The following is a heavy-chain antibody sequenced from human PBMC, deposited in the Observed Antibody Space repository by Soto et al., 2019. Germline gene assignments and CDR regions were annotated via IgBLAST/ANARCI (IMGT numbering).Heavy chain of an antibody. CDR3: ARAPLNDATGWGREFSNWFDP. CDR1: GGSFSGYY. CDR2: INHSGST. D-gene: IGHD2-15*01. V-gene: IGHV4-34*01. J-gene: IGHJ5*02. Sequence: PSETLSLTCAVYGGSFSGYYWSWIRQPPGKGLEWIGEINHSGSTNYNPSLKSRVTISVDTSKNQFSLKLSSVTAADTAVYYCARAPLNDATGWGREFSNWFDPWGQGTLVTVSS.